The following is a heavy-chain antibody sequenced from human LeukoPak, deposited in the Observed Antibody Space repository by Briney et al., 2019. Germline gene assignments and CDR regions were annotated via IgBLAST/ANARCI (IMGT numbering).Heavy chain of an antibody. Sequence: SETLSLTCAVYGGSFSGYYWSWIRQPPGKGLEWIGEINHSGSTNYNPSLKSRVTISVDTSKNQFSLKLSSVTAADTAVYYCARGHRGAYGDYWGQGTLVIVSS. CDR2: INHSGST. V-gene: IGHV4-34*01. CDR3: ARGHRGAYGDY. J-gene: IGHJ4*02. CDR1: GGSFSGYY. D-gene: IGHD5-12*01.